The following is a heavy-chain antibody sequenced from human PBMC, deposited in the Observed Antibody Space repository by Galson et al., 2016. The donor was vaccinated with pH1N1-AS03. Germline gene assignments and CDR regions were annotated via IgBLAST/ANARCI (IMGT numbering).Heavy chain of an antibody. CDR2: VIPIFGTT. J-gene: IGHJ6*02. Sequence: SVKVSCKASGGTFSSYAFSWVRQAPGQGLEWMGGVIPIFGTTNYAQKFQGRVTITADKSTSTAYMELRSLRFDDTAVYYCARAMVPTTYYGMDVWGQGTTVTVSS. V-gene: IGHV1-69*06. CDR1: GGTFSSYA. CDR3: ARAMVPTTYYGMDV. D-gene: IGHD4/OR15-4a*01.